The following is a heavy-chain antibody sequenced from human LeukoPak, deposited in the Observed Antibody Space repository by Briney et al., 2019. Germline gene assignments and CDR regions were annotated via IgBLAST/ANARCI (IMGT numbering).Heavy chain of an antibody. CDR1: GGSFSGYY. Sequence: SETLSLTCAVYGGSFSGYYWSWIRQPPGKGLEWIGEINHSGSTNYNPSLKSRVTISVDTSKNQFSLKLSSVTAADTAVYYCASQPDFWSGNNWFDPWGQGTLVTVSS. D-gene: IGHD3-3*01. CDR3: ASQPDFWSGNNWFDP. CDR2: INHSGST. J-gene: IGHJ5*02. V-gene: IGHV4-34*01.